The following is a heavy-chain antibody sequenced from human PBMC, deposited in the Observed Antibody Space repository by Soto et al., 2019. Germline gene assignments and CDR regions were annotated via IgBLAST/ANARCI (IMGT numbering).Heavy chain of an antibody. Sequence: ASVMVSCKASGYTFTSYDINWVRQATGQGLEWMGWMNPNSGNTGYAQKFQGRVTMTRNTSISTAYMELSSLRSEDTAVYYCARAWGGYSYGLDAFDIWGQGTMVTVSS. CDR3: ARAWGGYSYGLDAFDI. CDR1: GYTFTSYD. J-gene: IGHJ3*02. CDR2: MNPNSGNT. V-gene: IGHV1-8*01. D-gene: IGHD5-18*01.